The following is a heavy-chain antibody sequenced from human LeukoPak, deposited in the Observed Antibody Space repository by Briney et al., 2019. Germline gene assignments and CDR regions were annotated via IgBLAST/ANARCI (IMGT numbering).Heavy chain of an antibody. V-gene: IGHV3-33*01. J-gene: IGHJ5*02. CDR3: ARDQDIVVVPAADVWFDP. Sequence: QPGRSLRLSCAASGFTFSSYGMHWVRQAPGKGLEWVAVIWYDGSNKYYADYVKGRFTISRDNSENTLYLQMNSLRAEDTAVYYCARDQDIVVVPAADVWFDPWGQGTLVTVSS. CDR1: GFTFSSYG. CDR2: IWYDGSNK. D-gene: IGHD2-2*01.